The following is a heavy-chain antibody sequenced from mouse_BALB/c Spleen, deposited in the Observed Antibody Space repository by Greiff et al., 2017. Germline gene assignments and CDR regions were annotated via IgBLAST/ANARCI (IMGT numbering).Heavy chain of an antibody. J-gene: IGHJ4*01. D-gene: IGHD2-4*01. V-gene: IGHV1-80*01. CDR1: GYAFSSYW. CDR2: IYPGDGDT. CDR3: ARRDYGYAMDY. Sequence: VKLQQSGAELVRPGSSVKISCKASGYAFSSYWMNWVKQRPGQGLEWIGQIYPGDGDTNYNGKFKGKATLTADKSSSTAYMQLSSLTSEDSAVYFCARRDYGYAMDYWGQGTSVTVSS.